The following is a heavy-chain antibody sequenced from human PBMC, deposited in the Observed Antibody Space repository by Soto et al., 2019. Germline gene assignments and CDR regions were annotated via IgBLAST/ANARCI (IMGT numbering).Heavy chain of an antibody. D-gene: IGHD7-27*01. Sequence: GGPLRLSCAASGFTLSNYWMTWVRQAPGKGLEWVANINKDGSQKNYVDSVKGRFTIARDNGQNSLYLQMNSLRVEDTAVYYCVRELGLDYWGQGALVTVSS. CDR1: GFTLSNYW. J-gene: IGHJ4*02. CDR3: VRELGLDY. CDR2: INKDGSQK. V-gene: IGHV3-7*03.